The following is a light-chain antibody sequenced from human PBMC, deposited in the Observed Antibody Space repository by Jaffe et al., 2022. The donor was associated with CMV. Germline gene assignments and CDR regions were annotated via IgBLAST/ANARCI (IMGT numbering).Light chain of an antibody. CDR1: QDIRTD. CDR3: LQDYSFPRT. Sequence: AIQMTQSPSSLSASVGDRVTITCRASQDIRTDLSWYQQKPGKAPKLLIYDASRLQSGVPSRFTGSGSGTDFTLTISSLQPEDFATYYCLQDYSFPRTFGQGTRLEIK. CDR2: DAS. V-gene: IGKV1-6*01. J-gene: IGKJ2*01.